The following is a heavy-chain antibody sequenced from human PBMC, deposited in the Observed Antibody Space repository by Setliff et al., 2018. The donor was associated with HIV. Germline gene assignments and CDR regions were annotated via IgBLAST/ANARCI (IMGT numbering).Heavy chain of an antibody. V-gene: IGHV4-34*01. CDR2: INNSGST. D-gene: IGHD3-22*01. Sequence: PSETLSLTCAVYGGSFSGCYWTWIRQPPGKGLEWIGEINNSGSTYYNPSLKSRVTISVDTSKNQFSLKLTSLTAADTAVYFCARDPHYYDRSGHYSWFYFDYWGQGTLVTVS. J-gene: IGHJ4*02. CDR1: GGSFSGCY. CDR3: ARDPHYYDRSGHYSWFYFDY.